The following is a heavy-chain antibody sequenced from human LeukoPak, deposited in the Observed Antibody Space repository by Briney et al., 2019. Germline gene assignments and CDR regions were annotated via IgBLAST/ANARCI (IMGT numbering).Heavy chain of an antibody. J-gene: IGHJ6*02. CDR1: GYTFTGYY. D-gene: IGHD1-7*01. Sequence: VASVKVSCKASGYTFTGYYMHWVRQAPGQGLEWMGWINPNSGGTNYAQKFQGRVTMTRDTSISTAYMELSRLRSDDTAVYYCARGRPKNYVYYYYYYGMDVWGQGTTVTVSS. V-gene: IGHV1-2*02. CDR2: INPNSGGT. CDR3: ARGRPKNYVYYYYYYGMDV.